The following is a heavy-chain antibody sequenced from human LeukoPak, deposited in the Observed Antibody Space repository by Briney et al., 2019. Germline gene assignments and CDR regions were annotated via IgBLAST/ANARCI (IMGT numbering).Heavy chain of an antibody. CDR3: ARDLVSGAYTFDI. CDR1: GSTFSS. Sequence: GGSLRLSCAASGSTFSSFSTYDFDWVRQAPGKGLEWVSYISSSGATIYYADSVKGRFTVSRDNAKNSLYLQMNSLRAEDTAIYYCARDLVSGAYTFDIWGHGTMVTVSS. CDR2: ISSSGATI. J-gene: IGHJ3*02. V-gene: IGHV3-48*03. D-gene: IGHD3-16*01.